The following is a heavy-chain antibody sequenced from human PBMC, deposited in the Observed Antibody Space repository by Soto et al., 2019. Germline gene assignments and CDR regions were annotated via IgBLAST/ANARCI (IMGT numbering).Heavy chain of an antibody. CDR2: ISYDGSNK. D-gene: IGHD3-22*01. CDR1: GFTFSSYG. V-gene: IGHV3-30*18. CDR3: AKDWPAYYDSSGSLDY. J-gene: IGHJ4*02. Sequence: QVQLVESGGGVVQPGRSLRLSCAASGFTFSSYGMHWVRQAPGKGLEWVAVISYDGSNKYYADSVKGRFTISRDNYKNTLYLQMNSLRAEDTAVYYCAKDWPAYYDSSGSLDYWGQGTLVTVSS.